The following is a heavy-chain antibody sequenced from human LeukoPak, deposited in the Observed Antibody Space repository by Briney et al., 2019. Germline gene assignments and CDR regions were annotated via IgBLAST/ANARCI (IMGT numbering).Heavy chain of an antibody. CDR2: IRVSGST. CDR3: AKGTGDTAYYFDF. V-gene: IGHV3-23*01. J-gene: IGHJ4*02. Sequence: GGSLRLSCTTSGFTFSSYALSWVRQAPGKGLEWVSGIRVSGSTYYPDSVTGRFTISRDNSENTLYLQMSGLRAEDTAIYYCAKGTGDTAYYFDFWGQGTLVTVSS. CDR1: GFTFSSYA. D-gene: IGHD7-27*01.